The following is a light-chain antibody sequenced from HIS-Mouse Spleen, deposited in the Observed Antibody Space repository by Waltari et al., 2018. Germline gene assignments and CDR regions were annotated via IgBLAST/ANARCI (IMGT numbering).Light chain of an antibody. J-gene: IGLJ1*01. CDR1: LSNIGAGSD. CDR3: QSYDSSLSGYV. V-gene: IGLV1-40*01. Sequence: QSVLTQPPSVSGAPGQRVTISCPGRLSNIGAGSDLPWYQQLPGTAPKLLIYGNSNRPSGVPDRFSGSKSGTSASLAITGLQAEDEADYYCQSYDSSLSGYVFGTGTKVTVL. CDR2: GNS.